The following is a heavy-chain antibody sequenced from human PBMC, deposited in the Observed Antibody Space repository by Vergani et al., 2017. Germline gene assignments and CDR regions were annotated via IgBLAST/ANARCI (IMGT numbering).Heavy chain of an antibody. D-gene: IGHD6-13*01. CDR3: ARDLGIAAAGTVNYYYYGMDV. J-gene: IGHJ6*02. CDR1: GYTFTGYY. CDR2: INPNSGGT. Sequence: QVQLVQSGAEVKKPGASVKVSCKASGYTFTGYYMHWVRQAPGQGLEWMGWINPNSGGTNYAQKFQGWVTMTRDTSISTAYMELSRLRSDDTAVYYCARDLGIAAAGTVNYYYYGMDVWGQGP. V-gene: IGHV1-2*04.